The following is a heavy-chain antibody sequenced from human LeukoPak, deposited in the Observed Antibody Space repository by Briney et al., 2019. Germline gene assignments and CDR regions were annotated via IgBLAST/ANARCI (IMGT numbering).Heavy chain of an antibody. CDR1: GGSISSYY. J-gene: IGHJ5*02. CDR3: ARGPYYYGSGTFDP. CDR2: IHYTGST. D-gene: IGHD3-10*01. Sequence: SETLSLTCTVSGGSISSYYWSWIRQPPGKGLEWIGYIHYTGSTNYNPSLKSRVTISVDTSKNQLSLKLSSVTAADTAVYYCARGPYYYGSGTFDPWGQGTLVTVSS. V-gene: IGHV4-59*01.